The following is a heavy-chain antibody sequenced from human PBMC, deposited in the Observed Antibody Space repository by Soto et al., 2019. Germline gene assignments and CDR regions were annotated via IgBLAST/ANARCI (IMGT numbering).Heavy chain of an antibody. V-gene: IGHV4-28*01. CDR1: GYSIRSSDW. J-gene: IGHJ6*02. D-gene: IGHD6-19*01. Sequence: SETLSLTCAVYGYSIRSSDWWGWIRQPSGKGLEWIGYITHGGSTNYNPSLKRRVTMSVDPSKNQFSLNLTSVTAVDTAVYYCARMAVTTFYYYAMDVWGQGTTVTVSS. CDR3: ARMAVTTFYYYAMDV. CDR2: ITHGGST.